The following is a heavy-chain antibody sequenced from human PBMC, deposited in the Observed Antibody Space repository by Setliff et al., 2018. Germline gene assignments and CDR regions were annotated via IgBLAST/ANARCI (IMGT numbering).Heavy chain of an antibody. V-gene: IGHV4-59*11. Sequence: SETLSLTCTASGGSISPHYWIWIRQSPGKGLEWIGYIFHTGSTNYNPSLKSRVTISVDTCKNQFSLKLSSVTAADTAVYYWAREGFYCTNGVCYRPFDYWGQGTLVTVSS. CDR3: AREGFYCTNGVCYRPFDY. CDR2: IFHTGST. J-gene: IGHJ4*02. CDR1: GGSISPHY. D-gene: IGHD2-8*01.